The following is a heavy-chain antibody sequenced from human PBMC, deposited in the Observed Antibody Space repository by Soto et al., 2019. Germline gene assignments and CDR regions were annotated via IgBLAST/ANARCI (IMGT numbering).Heavy chain of an antibody. D-gene: IGHD3-22*01. CDR3: ARGGYYDSSGSRNYHYYGMDV. V-gene: IGHV1-18*01. Sequence: ASVKVSCKASCYTFSSYGISWVRQAPGQWLEWLGWISPYDDDTKYAQNLQGRVRMTTDTSTRTVYMDLRSLRSDDTAIYYCARGGYYDSSGSRNYHYYGMDVWGQGTTVTVSS. CDR1: CYTFSSYG. CDR2: ISPYDDDT. J-gene: IGHJ6*02.